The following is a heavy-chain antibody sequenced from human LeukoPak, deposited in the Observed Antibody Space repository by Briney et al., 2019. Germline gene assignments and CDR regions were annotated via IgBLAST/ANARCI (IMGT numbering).Heavy chain of an antibody. D-gene: IGHD3-10*01. CDR1: GFTFSSYE. J-gene: IGHJ4*02. V-gene: IGHV3-48*03. CDR2: ISSSGSTI. Sequence: PGGSLRLSCAASGFTFSSYEMNWVRQAPGKGLEWVSYISSSGSTIYYADSVKGRFTISRDNAKNSLYLQMNSLRAEDTAVYYCGKRLTSDAGSYAADDIRGQGTLVTVSS. CDR3: GKRLTSDAGSYAADDI.